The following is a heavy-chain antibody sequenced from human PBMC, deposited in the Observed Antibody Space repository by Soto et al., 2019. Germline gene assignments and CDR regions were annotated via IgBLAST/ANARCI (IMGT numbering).Heavy chain of an antibody. CDR1: GDSVSSNTAS. D-gene: IGHD5-12*01. CDR2: TYSRSKWYN. Sequence: QTISLTCAISGDSVSSNTASWNWVRQSPSRGLEWLGRTYSRSKWYNDYAVSVKSRIIINPHTSKNQFSLQLNSVTPEDTAVYYCAKGDNLGPKTGYAFDPWGQGILVTVSS. CDR3: AKGDNLGPKTGYAFDP. J-gene: IGHJ5*02. V-gene: IGHV6-1*01.